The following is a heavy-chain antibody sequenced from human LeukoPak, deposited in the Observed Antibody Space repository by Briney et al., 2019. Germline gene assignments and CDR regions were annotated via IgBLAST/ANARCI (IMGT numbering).Heavy chain of an antibody. V-gene: IGHV4-59*01. CDR1: GGSISSYY. CDR2: IYYTGST. Sequence: SETLSLTCTVSGGSISSYYWSWIRQPPGKGLEWIGYIYYTGSTNYSPSLKSRVTRSLDTSKNHFSLKLSSVTAADTAVYYCARKLGYYYDSSGSIDAFDIWGQGTMVTVSS. CDR3: ARKLGYYYDSSGSIDAFDI. D-gene: IGHD3-22*01. J-gene: IGHJ3*02.